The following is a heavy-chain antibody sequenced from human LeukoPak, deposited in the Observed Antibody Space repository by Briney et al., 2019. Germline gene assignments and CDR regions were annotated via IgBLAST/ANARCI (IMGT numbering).Heavy chain of an antibody. V-gene: IGHV3-74*01. CDR1: GFTFSSYW. CDR3: ARDLRGSGWYFDY. J-gene: IGHJ4*02. CDR2: IASDGSST. Sequence: PGGSLRLSCAASGFTFSSYWMNWVRQAPGKGLVWVSRIASDGSSTTYADSVKGRFSISRDNAKNSLYLQMNSLRGEDTAVYYCARDLRGSGWYFDYWGQGTLVTVSS. D-gene: IGHD6-19*01.